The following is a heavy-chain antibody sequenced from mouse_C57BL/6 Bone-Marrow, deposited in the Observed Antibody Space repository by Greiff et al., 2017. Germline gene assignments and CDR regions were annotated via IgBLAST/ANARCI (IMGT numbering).Heavy chain of an antibody. Sequence: EVKLMESGGGLVKPGGSLKLSCAASGFTFSSYAMSWVRQTPEKRLEWVATISDGGSYTYYPDNVKGRFTISRDNAKNNLYLQMSHLKSEDTAMYYCARGITTDWYFDVWGTGTTVTVSS. CDR3: ARGITTDWYFDV. CDR1: GFTFSSYA. CDR2: ISDGGSYT. J-gene: IGHJ1*03. D-gene: IGHD1-1*01. V-gene: IGHV5-4*03.